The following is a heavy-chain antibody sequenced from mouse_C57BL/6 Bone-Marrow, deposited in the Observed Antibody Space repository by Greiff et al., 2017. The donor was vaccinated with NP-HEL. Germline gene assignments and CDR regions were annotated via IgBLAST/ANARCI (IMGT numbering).Heavy chain of an antibody. V-gene: IGHV1-5*01. J-gene: IGHJ2*01. CDR2: IYPGNSDT. CDR3: TRLITTVVSDY. Sequence: VQLQQSGTVLVRPGASVKMSCKTSGYTFTSYWMHWVKQRPGQGLEWIGAIYPGNSDTSYNQKFKGKAKLTAVTSASTAYMELSSLTNEDSAVYYCTRLITTVVSDYWGQGTTLTVSS. CDR1: GYTFTSYW. D-gene: IGHD1-1*01.